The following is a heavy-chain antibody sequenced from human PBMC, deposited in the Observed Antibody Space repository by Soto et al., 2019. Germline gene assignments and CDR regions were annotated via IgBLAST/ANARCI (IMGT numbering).Heavy chain of an antibody. CDR3: ARGAPGPRDVPTYLHF. D-gene: IGHD3-10*01. CDR2: IYYTGDT. V-gene: IGHV4-31*03. Sequence: TLSLTCSVSGDSMTSGGYYWSWVRHHPGKGLEWVGSIYYTGDTYFNPSLKSRITVSMDTSKNEFSLKLTSVTSADTAVYFCARGAPGPRDVPTYLHFWGQGTLVTVSS. J-gene: IGHJ4*02. CDR1: GDSMTSGGYY.